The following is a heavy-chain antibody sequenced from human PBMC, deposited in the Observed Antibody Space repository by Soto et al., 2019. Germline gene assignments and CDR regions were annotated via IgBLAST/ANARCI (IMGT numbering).Heavy chain of an antibody. CDR3: ERAFEGNCSDGSCYTGGFDY. CDR2: INPNRGGT. CDR1: GYTFTGYY. Sequence: ASVNVSCKASGYTFTGYYMHWVRQAPGQGLEWMGWINPNRGGTNDAQKFQGWVTMTRDTSISPAYMELSRVRSDDTAGYYCERAFEGNCSDGSCYTGGFDYWGQGTLVTVSS. J-gene: IGHJ4*02. V-gene: IGHV1-2*04. D-gene: IGHD2-15*01.